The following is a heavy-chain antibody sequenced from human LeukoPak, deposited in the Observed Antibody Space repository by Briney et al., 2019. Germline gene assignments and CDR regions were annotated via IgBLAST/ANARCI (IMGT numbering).Heavy chain of an antibody. J-gene: IGHJ3*02. Sequence: SETLSLTCTVSGGSISSSSYYWGWIRQPPGKGLEWIGSIYYSGSTYYNPALNSRVTISVDTSKNQFSLKLSSVTAADTAVYYCARLSGMALDAFDIWGQGTMVTVSS. CDR1: GGSISSSSYY. D-gene: IGHD3-10*01. CDR2: IYYSGST. V-gene: IGHV4-39*01. CDR3: ARLSGMALDAFDI.